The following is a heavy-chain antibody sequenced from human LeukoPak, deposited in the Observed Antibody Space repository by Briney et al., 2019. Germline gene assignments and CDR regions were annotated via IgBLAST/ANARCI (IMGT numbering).Heavy chain of an antibody. CDR3: ASSSTQYCSSTSCYYFDY. Sequence: SVKVSCKASAGTFSSYAISWVRQAPGHGLEWMGGIIPIFGTANYAQKFQGRVTITADESTCTAYMELSSLRSEDTAVYYCASSSTQYCSSTSCYYFDYWGQGTLVTVSS. D-gene: IGHD2-2*01. CDR1: AGTFSSYA. J-gene: IGHJ4*02. CDR2: IIPIFGTA. V-gene: IGHV1-69*13.